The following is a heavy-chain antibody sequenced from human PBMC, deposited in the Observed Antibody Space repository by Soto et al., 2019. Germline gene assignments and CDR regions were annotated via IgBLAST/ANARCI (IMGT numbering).Heavy chain of an antibody. CDR2: TYYRSKWYN. D-gene: IGHD6-19*01. CDR3: ARNSSGWYGDYYYYYGMDV. CDR1: GERVSRNSSA. J-gene: IGHJ6*02. V-gene: IGHV6-1*01. Sequence: SQTLSLTCSISGERVSRNSSASTWIRQSPSRGLEWLGRTYYRSKWYNDYAVSVKSRITINPDTSKNQFSLQLNSVTPEDTAVYYCARNSSGWYGDYYYYYGMDVWGQGTTVTVSS.